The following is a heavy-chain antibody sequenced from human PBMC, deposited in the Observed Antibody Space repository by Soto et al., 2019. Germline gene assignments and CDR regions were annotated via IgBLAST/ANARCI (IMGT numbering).Heavy chain of an antibody. J-gene: IGHJ4*02. D-gene: IGHD3-22*01. CDR1: GYTFTSYG. CDR3: ARDLSIVVAPYYFDY. CDR2: ISAYNGHT. V-gene: IGHV1-18*01. Sequence: QVQLVQSGAEVKKPGASVKVSCKASGYTFTSYGISWVRQAPGQGLEWMGWISAYNGHTNYAQKLQGRVTMTTDTSTSTAYMELRSLRSDDTAVYYCARDLSIVVAPYYFDYWGQGTLVTVSS.